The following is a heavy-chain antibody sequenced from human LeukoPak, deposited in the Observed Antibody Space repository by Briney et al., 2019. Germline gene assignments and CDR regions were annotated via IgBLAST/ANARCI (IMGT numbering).Heavy chain of an antibody. CDR3: ARAERYSNSEIDY. CDR2: ISISGTTI. CDR1: GFTFSNYG. Sequence: PGGSLRLSCAASGFTFSNYGMNWVRQAPGKGLEWVSYISISGTTIYYADSVKGRFTISRDNAKNSLYLQMNSLRAEDTAVYYCARAERYSNSEIDYWGQGTLVTVSS. D-gene: IGHD4-11*01. J-gene: IGHJ4*02. V-gene: IGHV3-48*01.